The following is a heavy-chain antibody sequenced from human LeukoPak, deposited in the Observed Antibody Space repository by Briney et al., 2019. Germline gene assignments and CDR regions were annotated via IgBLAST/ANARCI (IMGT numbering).Heavy chain of an antibody. CDR2: IYYSGST. J-gene: IGHJ4*02. CDR1: GGSISSGGYY. Sequence: PSETLSLTCTVSGGSISSGGYYWSWIRQHPGKGLEWIGYIYYSGSTYYNPSLKSRVTISVDTSKNQFSLKLSSVTAADTAVYYGAREWNCGGDCYPYFDYWGQGTLVTVSS. V-gene: IGHV4-31*03. D-gene: IGHD2-21*02. CDR3: AREWNCGGDCYPYFDY.